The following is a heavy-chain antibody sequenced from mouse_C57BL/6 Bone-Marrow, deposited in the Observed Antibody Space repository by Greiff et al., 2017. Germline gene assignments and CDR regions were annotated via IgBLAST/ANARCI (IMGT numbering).Heavy chain of an antibody. D-gene: IGHD2-12*01. Sequence: VKLQESGAELVRPGASVTLSCKASGYTFTDYEMHWVKQTPVHGLEWIGAIDPETGGTAYNQKFKGKAILTADKSSSTAYMELRSLPSEDSAVYYCTRPDDPGDYWGQGTSVTVSS. CDR3: TRPDDPGDY. CDR1: GYTFTDYE. J-gene: IGHJ4*01. V-gene: IGHV1-15*01. CDR2: IDPETGGT.